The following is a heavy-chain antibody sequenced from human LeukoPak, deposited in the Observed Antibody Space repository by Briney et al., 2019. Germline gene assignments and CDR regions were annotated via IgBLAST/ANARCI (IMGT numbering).Heavy chain of an antibody. V-gene: IGHV1-69*01. Sequence: ASVKVSCKASGGTFGSYAISWVRQAPGQGLEWMGGIIPIFGTANYAQKFQGRVTITADESTSTAYMELSSLRSEDTAVYYCAREGSSGYYAFDYWGQGTLVTVSS. CDR1: GGTFGSYA. D-gene: IGHD3-22*01. CDR3: AREGSSGYYAFDY. J-gene: IGHJ4*02. CDR2: IIPIFGTA.